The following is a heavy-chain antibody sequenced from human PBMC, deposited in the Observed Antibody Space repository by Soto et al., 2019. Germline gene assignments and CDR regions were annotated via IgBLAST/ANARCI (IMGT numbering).Heavy chain of an antibody. CDR3: ASSIS. V-gene: IGHV3-33*01. CDR1: GFPFSSYG. CDR2: IWFDGSNK. Sequence: GGSLRLSCTASGFPFSSYGMHWVRQAPGKGLEWVAVIWFDGSNKDYADSVKGRFTISRDNSKNTLYLQMNSLRADDTAVYYCASSISWGRGTLVTVSS. J-gene: IGHJ4*02.